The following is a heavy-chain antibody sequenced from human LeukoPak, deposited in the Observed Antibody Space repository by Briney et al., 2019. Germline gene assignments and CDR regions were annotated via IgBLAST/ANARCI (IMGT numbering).Heavy chain of an antibody. CDR2: TYYRSKWYN. J-gene: IGHJ3*02. CDR1: GDSVSSNRAI. V-gene: IGHV6-1*01. Sequence: SQTLSLTCAISGDSVSSNRAIWNWIRQSPSRGLEWLGRTYYRSKWYNDYAVSVKSRITINPDTSKNQFSLQVNSVTPEDTAVYYCARGALKSGFDIWGQGTMVTVSS. CDR3: ARGALKSGFDI.